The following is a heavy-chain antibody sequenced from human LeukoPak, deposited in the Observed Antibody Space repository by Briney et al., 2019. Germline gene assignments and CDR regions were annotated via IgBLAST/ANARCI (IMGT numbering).Heavy chain of an antibody. Sequence: SDTLSPTCTVSGGSISSYYWSWIRQPPGKGLEWIGYIHYGGSTNYNPSVKSPVNISGDTLKIQFSLRLSSVTAADTAVYYCARLEGYYGSGSTNWFDPWGQGTLVTVSS. D-gene: IGHD3-10*01. CDR1: GGSISSYY. CDR2: IHYGGST. J-gene: IGHJ5*02. CDR3: ARLEGYYGSGSTNWFDP. V-gene: IGHV4-59*08.